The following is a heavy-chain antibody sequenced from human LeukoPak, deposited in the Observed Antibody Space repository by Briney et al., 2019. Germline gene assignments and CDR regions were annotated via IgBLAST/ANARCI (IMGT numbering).Heavy chain of an antibody. D-gene: IGHD2-2*02. V-gene: IGHV1-2*02. J-gene: IGHJ4*02. CDR1: GYTFTGYY. Sequence: ASVKVSCKASGYTFTGYYMHWVQQAPGQGLEWMGWINPNSGGTNYAQKFQGRVTMTRDTSISTAYMELSRLRSDDTAVYYCARDNRRTPAAISLLGYWGQGTLVTVSS. CDR3: ARDNRRTPAAISLLGY. CDR2: INPNSGGT.